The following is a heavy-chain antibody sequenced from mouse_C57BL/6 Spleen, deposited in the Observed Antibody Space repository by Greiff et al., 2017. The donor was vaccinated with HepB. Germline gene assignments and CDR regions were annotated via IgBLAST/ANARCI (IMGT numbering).Heavy chain of an antibody. D-gene: IGHD1-1*01. J-gene: IGHJ3*01. Sequence: EVKVVESGGGLVKPGGSLKLSCAASGFTFSDYGMHWVRQAPEKGLEWVAYISSGSSTIYYADTVKGRFTISRDNAKNTLFLQMTSLRSEDTAMYYCARPGLRLGWFAYWGQGTLVTVSA. CDR1: GFTFSDYG. V-gene: IGHV5-17*01. CDR3: ARPGLRLGWFAY. CDR2: ISSGSSTI.